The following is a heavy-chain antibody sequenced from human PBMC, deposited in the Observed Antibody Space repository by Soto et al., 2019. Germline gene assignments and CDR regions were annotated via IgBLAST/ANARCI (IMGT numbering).Heavy chain of an antibody. Sequence: VQLQESGPGLVKPSETLSLTCTVSGGSISGYYWSWIRQSPGKGLEWIGYIHYSGSTNYNPSLKSRVTISVDTSKNQLSLKLSSVTAADTAVYYCARGSAAGTKSPFDYWGQGTQVTVSS. CDR1: GGSISGYY. V-gene: IGHV4-59*01. J-gene: IGHJ4*02. D-gene: IGHD6-13*01. CDR2: IHYSGST. CDR3: ARGSAAGTKSPFDY.